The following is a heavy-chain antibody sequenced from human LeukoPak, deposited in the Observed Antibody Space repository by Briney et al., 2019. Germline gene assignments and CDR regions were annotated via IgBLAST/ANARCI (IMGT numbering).Heavy chain of an antibody. V-gene: IGHV4-59*08. D-gene: IGHD3-9*01. J-gene: IGHJ4*02. Sequence: SETLSLTCTVSGGSMSNYYWSWIRQPPGRGLEWVGYIYFNGTTNYNPSLKSRVTISVDTSKHQFSLKLRSVTAADTAVYYCARTDYDILTGYPHFLFDYWGQGTLATVSS. CDR3: ARTDYDILTGYPHFLFDY. CDR2: IYFNGTT. CDR1: GGSMSNYY.